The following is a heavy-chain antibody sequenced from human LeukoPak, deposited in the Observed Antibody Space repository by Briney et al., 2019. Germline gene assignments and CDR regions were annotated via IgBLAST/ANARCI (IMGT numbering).Heavy chain of an antibody. V-gene: IGHV3-53*01. CDR3: ARGGAPNLADH. D-gene: IGHD2-8*01. CDR2: IYTDDST. Sequence: GGSLRLSCAASGFTVSNKYMSWVRQTPGMGLEWVSIIYTDDSTYYADSVKGRFTISRDISRNALFLEMNNLRGDDTAVYYCARGGAPNLADHWGQGTLVTVSS. CDR1: GFTVSNKY. J-gene: IGHJ4*02.